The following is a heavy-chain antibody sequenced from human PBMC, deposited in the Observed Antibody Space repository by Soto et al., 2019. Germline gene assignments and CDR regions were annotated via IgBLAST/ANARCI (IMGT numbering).Heavy chain of an antibody. CDR3: ARQQQQLVRIGDGMDV. V-gene: IGHV5-10-1*01. D-gene: IGHD6-13*01. CDR1: GYSFTSYW. Sequence: PGESLKISCNGSGYSFTSYWISWVRQMPGKGLEWMGRIDPSDSYTNYSPSFQGHVTISADKSISTAYLQWSSLKASDTAMYYCARQQQQLVRIGDGMDVWGQGTTVTVSS. J-gene: IGHJ6*02. CDR2: IDPSDSYT.